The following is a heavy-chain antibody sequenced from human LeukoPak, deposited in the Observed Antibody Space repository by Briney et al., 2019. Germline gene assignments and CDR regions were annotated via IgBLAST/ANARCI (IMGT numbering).Heavy chain of an antibody. CDR3: ARDPTGREYYDFWSGYFDY. D-gene: IGHD3-3*01. V-gene: IGHV1-69*13. Sequence: ASVKVSCKASGGTFSSYAIGWVRQAPGQGLEWMGGIIPIFGTANYAQKFQGRVTITADESTSTAYMELSSLRSEDTAVYYCARDPTGREYYDFWSGYFDYWGQGTLVTVSS. J-gene: IGHJ4*02. CDR2: IIPIFGTA. CDR1: GGTFSSYA.